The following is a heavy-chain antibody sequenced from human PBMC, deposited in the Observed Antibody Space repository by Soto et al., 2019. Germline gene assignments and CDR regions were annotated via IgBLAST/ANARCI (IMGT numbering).Heavy chain of an antibody. CDR2: IYYSGST. D-gene: IGHD2-2*01. J-gene: IGHJ6*03. CDR3: ARGGCSSTSCYASRYYYYYYMDV. V-gene: IGHV4-59*01. CDR1: GGSISSYY. Sequence: SETLSLTCTVSGGSISSYYWSWIRQPPGKGLEWIGYIYYSGSTNYNPSLKSRVTISVDTSKNQFSLKLSSVTAANTAVYYCARGGCSSTSCYASRYYYYYYMDVLGKGTTVTVSS.